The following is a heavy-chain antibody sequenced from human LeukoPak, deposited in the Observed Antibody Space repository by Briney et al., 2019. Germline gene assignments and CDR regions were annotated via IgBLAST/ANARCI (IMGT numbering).Heavy chain of an antibody. J-gene: IGHJ5*02. D-gene: IGHD3-10*01. Sequence: SETLSLTCSVSGGSTTSYYWNWVRQFPGKRLERIGYIYHTGTTTYNPSLQSRVAISIDTSTNQISLRLSSVTSADTAIYFCARDRSEWSAEDNWFDPWGQGTLVTVSS. CDR1: GGSTTSYY. V-gene: IGHV4-59*12. CDR3: ARDRSEWSAEDNWFDP. CDR2: IYHTGTT.